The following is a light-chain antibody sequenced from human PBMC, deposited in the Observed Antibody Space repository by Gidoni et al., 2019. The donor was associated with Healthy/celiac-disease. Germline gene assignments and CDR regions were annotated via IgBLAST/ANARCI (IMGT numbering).Light chain of an antibody. V-gene: IGKV1D-8*01. CDR3: QQYYSFPWT. CDR2: AAS. Sequence: VIWMTQSPSLLSASTGDRVTISCRMSQCISSYLAWYQQKPGKAPGLLIYAASTLQSGVPSRFSGSGCGKDFPITISCLQYEDFANYYCQQYYSFPWTFGQGTKVEIK. CDR1: QCISSY. J-gene: IGKJ1*01.